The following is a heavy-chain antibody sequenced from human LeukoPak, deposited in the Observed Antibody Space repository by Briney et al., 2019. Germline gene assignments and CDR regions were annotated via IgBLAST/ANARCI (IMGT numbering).Heavy chain of an antibody. J-gene: IGHJ4*02. V-gene: IGHV3-33*08. CDR2: IWYDGSNK. D-gene: IGHD3-3*01. CDR1: GFTFSSYG. Sequence: HPGGSLRLSCAASGFTFSSYGMHWVRQAPGKGLEWVAVIWYDGSNKYYADSVKGRFTISRDNSKNTLYLQMNSLRAEDTAVYYCARESKLLYDFWSGPLEQPPDYWGQGTLVTVSS. CDR3: ARESKLLYDFWSGPLEQPPDY.